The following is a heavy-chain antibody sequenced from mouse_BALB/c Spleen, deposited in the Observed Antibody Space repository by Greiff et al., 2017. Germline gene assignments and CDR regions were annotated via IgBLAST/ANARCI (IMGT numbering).Heavy chain of an antibody. CDR2: ISTYYGDA. CDR3: ARALYYYGSRFNYAMDY. V-gene: IGHV1S137*01. D-gene: IGHD1-1*01. Sequence: VKLVESGAELVRPGVSVKISCKGSGYTFTDYAMHWVKQSHAKSLEWIGVISTYYGDASYNQKFKGKATMTVDKSSSTAYMELARLTSEDSAIYYCARALYYYGSRFNYAMDYWGQGTSVTVSS. CDR1: GYTFTDYA. J-gene: IGHJ4*01.